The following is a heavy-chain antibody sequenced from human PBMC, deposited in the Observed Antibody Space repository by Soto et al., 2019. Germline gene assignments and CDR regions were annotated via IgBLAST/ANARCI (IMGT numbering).Heavy chain of an antibody. J-gene: IGHJ6*02. CDR2: ISYDGSNK. D-gene: IGHD3-10*01. CDR1: GFTFSSYG. V-gene: IGHV3-30*18. Sequence: GGSLRLSCAASGFTFSSYGMHWVRQAPGKGLEWVAVISYDGSNKYYADSVKGRFTISRDNSKNTLYLQMNSLRAEDTAVYYCAKDPWFENYYYYGMDVWGQGTTVTVS. CDR3: AKDPWFENYYYYGMDV.